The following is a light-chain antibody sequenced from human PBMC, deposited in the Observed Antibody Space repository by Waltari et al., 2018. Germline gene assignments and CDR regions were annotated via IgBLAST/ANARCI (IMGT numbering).Light chain of an antibody. CDR3: QQRTNWPLT. J-gene: IGKJ4*01. CDR1: QSVNYF. V-gene: IGKV3-11*01. CDR2: DAS. Sequence: DIVLTQSPATLSLSPGERAILSSMASQSVNYFLARFQQKRDQAPRLLIYDASNRATGIPARFSGSGSWTDFTLTISSLEPEDFAVYYCQQRTNWPLTFGGGTKVEIK.